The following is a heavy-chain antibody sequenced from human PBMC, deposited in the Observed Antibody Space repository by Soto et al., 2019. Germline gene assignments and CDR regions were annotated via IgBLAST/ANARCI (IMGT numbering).Heavy chain of an antibody. Sequence: EVQLVESGGGLVQPGGSLRVSCAASGFTFSFYDLNWVRQAPGKGLEWVSYISSSGATIYYADSVKCRFTISRDNAKNAMYLQMNSLRAEDTAVYYCARQGSDDLDFSGQGTLVTVSS. D-gene: IGHD1-1*01. V-gene: IGHV3-48*03. CDR2: ISSSGATI. J-gene: IGHJ4*02. CDR3: ARQGSDDLDF. CDR1: GFTFSFYD.